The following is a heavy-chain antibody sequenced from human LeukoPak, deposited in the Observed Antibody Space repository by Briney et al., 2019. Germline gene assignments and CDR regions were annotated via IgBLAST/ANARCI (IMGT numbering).Heavy chain of an antibody. CDR3: AKLGYSSGWYDFQIDAFDF. J-gene: IGHJ3*01. Sequence: GGSLRLSCAASGFTFSDYWMHWVRQAPGKGLMWVSTIDLAGQYTTYADSVKGRFTISRDNAKDTLYLQMNSLRAEDTAVYYCAKLGYSSGWYDFQIDAFDFWGQGTMVTVSS. CDR1: GFTFSDYW. V-gene: IGHV3-74*01. D-gene: IGHD6-19*01. CDR2: IDLAGQYT.